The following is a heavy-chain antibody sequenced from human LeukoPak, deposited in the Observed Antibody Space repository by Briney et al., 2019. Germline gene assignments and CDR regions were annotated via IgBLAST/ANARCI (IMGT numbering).Heavy chain of an antibody. CDR1: GFSFTSYW. Sequence: GGSLRLSCAASGFSFTSYWMHWVRQAPGKGLVWVSCINTDGSGTTYADSVKGRFTIPRDNAKNTLYLQMNGLRAEDTAVYYCTRAYDSGTYSSFDYWGQGTLVTVTS. CDR3: TRAYDSGTYSSFDY. D-gene: IGHD3-10*01. V-gene: IGHV3-74*01. CDR2: INTDGSGT. J-gene: IGHJ4*02.